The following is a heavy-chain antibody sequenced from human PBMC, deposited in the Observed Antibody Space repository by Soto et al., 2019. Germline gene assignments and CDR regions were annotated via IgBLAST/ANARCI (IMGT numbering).Heavy chain of an antibody. J-gene: IGHJ4*02. CDR1: GVTFSSYA. CDR2: ISGSGGST. Sequence: GGSLRLSCAASGVTFSSYAMSWVRQAPGKGLEWVSAISGSGGSTYYADSVKGRFTISRDNSKNTLYLQMNSLRAEDTAVYYCAPSIVVVPAAVNWGQGTLVTVSS. D-gene: IGHD2-2*01. V-gene: IGHV3-23*01. CDR3: APSIVVVPAAVN.